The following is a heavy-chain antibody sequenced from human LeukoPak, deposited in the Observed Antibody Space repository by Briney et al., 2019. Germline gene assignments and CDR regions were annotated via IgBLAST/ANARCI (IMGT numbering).Heavy chain of an antibody. V-gene: IGHV4-59*01. CDR3: ARVVVAATLYDYYYGMDV. J-gene: IGHJ6*02. CDR1: GGSISSYY. Sequence: PSETLSLTCTVSGGSISSYYWSWVRQPPGEGLEWIGYIYYSGSTNYNPSLKSRVTISVDTSKNQFSLKLSSVTAADTAVYYCARVVVAATLYDYYYGMDVWGQGTTVTVSS. CDR2: IYYSGST. D-gene: IGHD2-15*01.